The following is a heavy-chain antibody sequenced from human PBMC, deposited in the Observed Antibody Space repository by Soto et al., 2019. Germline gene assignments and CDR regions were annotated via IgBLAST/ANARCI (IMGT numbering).Heavy chain of an antibody. J-gene: IGHJ5*02. D-gene: IGHD2-15*01. CDR3: TRDRRVGWFDP. Sequence: PSETLSLTCTVSGGSISSGGYYWSWIRQHPGKGLEWIGYIYYSGSTYYNPSLKSRVTISVDTSKNQFSLKLSSVTAADTAVYYCTRDRRVGWFDPWGQGTLVTVS. V-gene: IGHV4-31*03. CDR2: IYYSGST. CDR1: GGSISSGGYY.